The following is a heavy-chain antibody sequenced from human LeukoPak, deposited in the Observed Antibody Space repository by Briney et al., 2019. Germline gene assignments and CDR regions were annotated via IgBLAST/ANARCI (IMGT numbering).Heavy chain of an antibody. D-gene: IGHD1-26*01. Sequence: SETLSLTCTVSGGSISSGSYYWSWIRQPAGKGLEWIGRIYTSGSTNYNPSLKSRVTISVDTSKNQSSLKLSSVTAADTAVYYCATNSGSYGDAFDIWGQGTMVTVSS. V-gene: IGHV4-61*02. CDR3: ATNSGSYGDAFDI. CDR2: IYTSGST. J-gene: IGHJ3*02. CDR1: GGSISSGSYY.